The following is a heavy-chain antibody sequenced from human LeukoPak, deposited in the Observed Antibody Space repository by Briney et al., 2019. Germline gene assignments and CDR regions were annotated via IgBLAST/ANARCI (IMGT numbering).Heavy chain of an antibody. J-gene: IGHJ4*02. Sequence: SETLSLTCTVSGHSIINSYYWGWIRQPPGKGLEWIGSIYHTGSTYYNSFLKSRVTISVDTSTNQFSLKLKSVTAADTAVYYCARAVADNTFDYWGPGTLVTVSS. CDR3: ARAVADNTFDY. CDR2: IYHTGST. D-gene: IGHD1-1*01. CDR1: GHSIINSYY. V-gene: IGHV4-38-2*02.